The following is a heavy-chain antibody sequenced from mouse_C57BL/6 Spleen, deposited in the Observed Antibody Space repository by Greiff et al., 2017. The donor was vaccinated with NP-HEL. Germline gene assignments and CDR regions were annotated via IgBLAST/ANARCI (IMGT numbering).Heavy chain of an antibody. Sequence: VQLQQSGPELVKPGASVKISCKASGYAFSSSWMNWVKQRPGKGPEWIGRIYPGDGDTNYNGKFKGKATLTADKSSSTAYMQLSSLTSEDSAVYFCAPYHYAMDYWGQGTSVTVSS. CDR1: GYAFSSSW. J-gene: IGHJ4*01. CDR2: IYPGDGDT. CDR3: APYHYAMDY. V-gene: IGHV1-82*01.